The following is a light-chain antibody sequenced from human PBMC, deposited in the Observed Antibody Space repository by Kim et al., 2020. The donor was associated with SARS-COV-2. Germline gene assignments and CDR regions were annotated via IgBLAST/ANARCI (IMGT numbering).Light chain of an antibody. CDR1: NIGSKS. CDR2: YDS. Sequence: APGTTARINGGGNNIGSKSVHWYQQKPGQAPVLVIYYDSDRPSGIPERFSGSNSGNTATLTISRVEAGDEADYYCQVWDSSSDHVVFGGGTQLTVL. J-gene: IGLJ2*01. V-gene: IGLV3-21*04. CDR3: QVWDSSSDHVV.